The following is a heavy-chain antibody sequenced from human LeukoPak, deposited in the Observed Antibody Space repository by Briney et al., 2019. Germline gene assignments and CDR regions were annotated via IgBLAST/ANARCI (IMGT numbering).Heavy chain of an antibody. CDR3: ARVGSSSSLGFDY. V-gene: IGHV3-23*01. J-gene: IGHJ4*02. CDR1: GFTFTSYA. Sequence: GGSLRLSCAASGFTFTSYAMNWVRQAPGKGLEWVSVISASGATTDYADSVKGRFTISRDNSKNTLYLQMNSLRAEDTAVYYCARVGSSSSLGFDYWGQGTLVTVSS. D-gene: IGHD6-6*01. CDR2: ISASGATT.